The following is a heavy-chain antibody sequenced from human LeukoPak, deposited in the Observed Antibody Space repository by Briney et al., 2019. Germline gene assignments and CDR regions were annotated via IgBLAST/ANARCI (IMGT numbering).Heavy chain of an antibody. V-gene: IGHV1-46*01. D-gene: IGHD2-15*01. CDR1: GYTFTSYY. CDR3: ARDCGGSCYSYYGMDV. CDR2: INPSGGST. J-gene: IGHJ6*02. Sequence: ASVKVSCKASGYTFTSYYMHWVRQAPGQGLEWVGIINPSGGSTSYAQKFQGRVTMTRDTSTSTVYMELSSLRSEDTAVYYCARDCGGSCYSYYGMDVWGQGTTVTVSS.